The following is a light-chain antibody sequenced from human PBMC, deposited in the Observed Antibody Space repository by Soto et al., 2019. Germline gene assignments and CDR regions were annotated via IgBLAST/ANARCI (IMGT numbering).Light chain of an antibody. Sequence: SSELTQPPSVSVSPGQTASITCSGDKLGDKYACWYQQKPGQSPVLVIYEDKKRPSGIPERFTGSNSGNTATLTISGTQAMDEADYYCQAWDSSTSYVVFGGGTKLTVL. CDR2: EDK. V-gene: IGLV3-1*01. CDR3: QAWDSSTSYVV. CDR1: KLGDKY. J-gene: IGLJ2*01.